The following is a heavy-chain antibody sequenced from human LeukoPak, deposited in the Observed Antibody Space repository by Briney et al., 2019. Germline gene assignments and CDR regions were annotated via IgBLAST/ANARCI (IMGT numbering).Heavy chain of an antibody. J-gene: IGHJ4*02. Sequence: RPGGSLRLSCAASGFTFSSYWMSWVRQAPGKGLEWVANIKQDGSEKYYVDSVKGRFTISRDNSKNTLYLQMNSLRAEDTAVYYCAKEKRRVVTAIIPHYWGQGTLVTVSS. CDR2: IKQDGSEK. V-gene: IGHV3-7*01. D-gene: IGHD2-21*02. CDR3: AKEKRRVVTAIIPHY. CDR1: GFTFSSYW.